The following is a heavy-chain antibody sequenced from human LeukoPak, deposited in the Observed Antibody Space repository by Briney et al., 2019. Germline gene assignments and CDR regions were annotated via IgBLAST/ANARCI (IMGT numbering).Heavy chain of an antibody. CDR3: AKGYSSGYYWYFDL. Sequence: GGSLRLSCAASGFTFSSYAMTWVRQAPGKGLEWVSTIGGGGAGTYYADSVKGRFTISRDSSKDTLYLQMNSLRAEDTAVYYCAKGYSSGYYWYFDLWGRGTLVTVSS. CDR2: IGGGGAGT. D-gene: IGHD3-22*01. V-gene: IGHV3-23*01. J-gene: IGHJ2*01. CDR1: GFTFSSYA.